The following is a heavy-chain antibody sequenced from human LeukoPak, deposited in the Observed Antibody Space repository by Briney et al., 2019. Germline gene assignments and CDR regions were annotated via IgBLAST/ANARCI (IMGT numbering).Heavy chain of an antibody. CDR1: GFTFSSYS. V-gene: IGHV3-48*01. Sequence: TGGSLRLSCAASGFTFSSYSMNWVRQAPGKGLEWVSYISSSSSTIYYADSVKGRFTISRDNAKNSLYLQMNSLRAGDTAVYYCARAYTGYSSGWYLGYYYYGMDVWGQGTTVTVSS. J-gene: IGHJ6*02. CDR3: ARAYTGYSSGWYLGYYYYGMDV. CDR2: ISSSSSTI. D-gene: IGHD6-19*01.